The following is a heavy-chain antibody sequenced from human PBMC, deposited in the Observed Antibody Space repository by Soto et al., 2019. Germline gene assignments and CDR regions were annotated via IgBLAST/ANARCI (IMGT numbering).Heavy chain of an antibody. V-gene: IGHV1-46*01. CDR2: INPSGGST. CDR3: ARGGDAGAYYYYYGMDV. CDR1: GYTFTSYY. D-gene: IGHD3-10*01. Sequence: ASVKVSCKASGYTFTSYYMHWVRQAPGQGLEWMGIINPSGGSTSYAQKFQGRVTMTRDTSTSTVYMELSSLRSEDTAVYYCARGGDAGAYYYYYGMDVWGQGTTVTVS. J-gene: IGHJ6*02.